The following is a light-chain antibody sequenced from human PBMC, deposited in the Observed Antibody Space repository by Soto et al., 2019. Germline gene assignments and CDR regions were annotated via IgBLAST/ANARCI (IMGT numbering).Light chain of an antibody. V-gene: IGLV2-11*01. CDR1: SSDVGGYNS. CDR2: DVS. J-gene: IGLJ1*01. Sequence: QSVLTQPRSVSGSPGQSVTISCTGTSSDVGGYNSVSWYQQHPGKAPKLRIYDVSKRPSGVPDRFSGSKSGNTASLTISGLQAEDEADYYCCSYAGSYVNVFGTGTKVTVL. CDR3: CSYAGSYVNV.